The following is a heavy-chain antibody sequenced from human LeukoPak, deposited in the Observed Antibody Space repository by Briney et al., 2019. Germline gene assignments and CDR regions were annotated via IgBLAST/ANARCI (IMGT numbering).Heavy chain of an antibody. D-gene: IGHD3-22*01. CDR1: GFTFSNYA. V-gene: IGHV3-23*01. CDR3: AKDPPYYYDSSGYYRDAFDI. Sequence: GGSLRLSCAASGFTFSNYAMSWVRQAPGKGLEWVSAINDSGGSTYYADSVKGRFTISRDNSKNTLYLQMNSLRAEDTAVYYCAKDPPYYYDSSGYYRDAFDIWGQGTMVTVSS. CDR2: INDSGGST. J-gene: IGHJ3*02.